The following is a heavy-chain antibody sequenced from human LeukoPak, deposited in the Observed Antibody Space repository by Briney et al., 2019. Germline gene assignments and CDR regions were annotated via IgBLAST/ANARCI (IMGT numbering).Heavy chain of an antibody. J-gene: IGHJ4*02. CDR2: ISAYNGNT. CDR3: ARDRHNWNALGSPFDY. D-gene: IGHD1-1*01. CDR1: GYTFTSYG. V-gene: IGHV1-18*04. Sequence: ASVKVSCKASGYTFTSYGISWVRQAPGQGLEWMGWISAYNGNTNYAQKLQGRVTMTTDTSTSTAYMELRSLRSDDTAVYYCARDRHNWNALGSPFDYWGQGTLVTVSS.